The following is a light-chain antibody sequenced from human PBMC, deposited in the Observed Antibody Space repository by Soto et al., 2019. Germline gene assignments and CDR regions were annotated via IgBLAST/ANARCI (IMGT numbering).Light chain of an antibody. CDR2: DIS. CDR3: QQRSDWPGNA. V-gene: IGKV3-11*01. Sequence: DIVLTQFPATLSLSPGERATLSCRASQRGISYLAWYQHKPGQAPRLLIYDISNRATGIPPRFIGSGSGTVFTPRISSLEPEDCAVYCYQQRSDWPGNAFGQGTKLESK. J-gene: IGKJ2*01. CDR1: QRGISY.